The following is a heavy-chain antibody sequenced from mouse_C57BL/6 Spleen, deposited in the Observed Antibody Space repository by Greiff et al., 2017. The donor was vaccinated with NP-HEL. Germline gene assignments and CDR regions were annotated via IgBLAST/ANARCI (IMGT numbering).Heavy chain of an antibody. J-gene: IGHJ3*01. Sequence: QVQLQQSGAELVKPGASVKISCKASGYAFSSYWMNWVKQRPGKGLEWIGQIYPGDGDTNYNGKYKGKATLTADKSSSTAYMQLSSLTSEDSAVYFCARSEVTAQATWFAYWGQVTLVTVSA. CDR1: GYAFSSYW. D-gene: IGHD3-2*02. CDR2: IYPGDGDT. V-gene: IGHV1-80*01. CDR3: ARSEVTAQATWFAY.